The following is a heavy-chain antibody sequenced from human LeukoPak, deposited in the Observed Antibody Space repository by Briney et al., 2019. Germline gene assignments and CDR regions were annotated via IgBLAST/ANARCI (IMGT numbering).Heavy chain of an antibody. CDR2: LYYGESS. CDR1: GGSISFISSSTYY. J-gene: IGHJ4*02. D-gene: IGHD6-25*01. V-gene: IGHV4-39*01. CDR3: ARQLRTAAADTRGYFHY. Sequence: PSETLSLTCTVSGGSISFISSSTYYWGWIRQAPGKGLEWIGSLYYGESSHYNPSLKSRATLSVDTSNNQFSLKLTSVTAADAAVYFCARQLRTAAADTRGYFHYWGQGTVVTVSS.